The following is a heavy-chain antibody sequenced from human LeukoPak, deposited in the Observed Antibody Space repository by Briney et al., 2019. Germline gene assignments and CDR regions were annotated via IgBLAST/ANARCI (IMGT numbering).Heavy chain of an antibody. CDR3: AAYTGYCTNGVCYDYDY. J-gene: IGHJ4*02. CDR1: GGSLSSYY. V-gene: IGHV4-59*01. D-gene: IGHD2-8*01. Sequence: PSETLSLTCTVSGGSLSSYYWSWIRQPPGKGLEWIGYIYYSGSTNYNPSLKSRVTISVDTSKNQFSLKLSSVTAADTAVYYCAAYTGYCTNGVCYDYDYWGQGTLVTVSS. CDR2: IYYSGST.